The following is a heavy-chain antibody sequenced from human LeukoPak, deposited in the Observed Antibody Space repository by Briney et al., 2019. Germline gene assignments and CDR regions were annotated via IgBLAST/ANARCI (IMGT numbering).Heavy chain of an antibody. D-gene: IGHD3-9*01. V-gene: IGHV3-30*02. J-gene: IGHJ4*02. CDR1: GFTFSTYG. CDR2: VRYDGSKK. CDR3: AKDADWLLKYYFDY. Sequence: GGSLRLSCAASGFTFSTYGMHWVRQAPGKGLEWVAFVRYDGSKKYYTNSVKGRFTISRDNSKNTLYLQMNSLRAEDTAVYYCAKDADWLLKYYFDYWGQGTLVTVSS.